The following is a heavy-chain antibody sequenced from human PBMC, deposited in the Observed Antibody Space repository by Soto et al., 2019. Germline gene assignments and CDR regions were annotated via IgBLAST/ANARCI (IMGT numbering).Heavy chain of an antibody. CDR1: GGSFSGYY. J-gene: IGHJ6*02. D-gene: IGHD6-13*01. V-gene: IGHV4-34*01. CDR2: INHSGST. Sequence: PSETLSLTCAVYGGSFSGYYWSWIRQPPGKGLEWIGEINHSGSTNYNPSLKGRVTISVDTSKNQFSLKLSSVTAADTAVYYCARGLSEQQLAPYYYYGMDVWGQGTTVT. CDR3: ARGLSEQQLAPYYYYGMDV.